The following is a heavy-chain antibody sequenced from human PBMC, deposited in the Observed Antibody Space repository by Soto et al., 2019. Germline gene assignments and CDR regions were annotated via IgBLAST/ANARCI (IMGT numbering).Heavy chain of an antibody. CDR2: ISSSSSYI. CDR1: GFTFSSYS. CDR3: ARLLRFLEWLNSPNQYYYYMDV. J-gene: IGHJ6*03. Sequence: GGSLRLSCAASGFTFSSYSMNWVRQAPGKGLEWVSSISSSSSYIYYADSVKGRFTISRDNAKNSLYLQMNSLRAEDTAVYYCARLLRFLEWLNSPNQYYYYMDVWGKGTTVTVSS. D-gene: IGHD3-3*01. V-gene: IGHV3-21*01.